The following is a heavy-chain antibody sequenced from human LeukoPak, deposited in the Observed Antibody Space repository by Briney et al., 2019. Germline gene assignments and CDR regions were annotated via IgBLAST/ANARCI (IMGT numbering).Heavy chain of an antibody. D-gene: IGHD1-26*01. CDR1: GFTFSSYS. CDR2: ISSSSSTI. CDR3: ARDQWDDAFDI. Sequence: GGSLRLSCAASGFTFSSYSMNWVRQAPGKGLEWVSYISSSSSTIYYADSVKGRFTISRDNAKNSLYLQMNSLRAEDTAVYYCARDQWDDAFDIWGQGTMVTVSS. J-gene: IGHJ3*02. V-gene: IGHV3-48*01.